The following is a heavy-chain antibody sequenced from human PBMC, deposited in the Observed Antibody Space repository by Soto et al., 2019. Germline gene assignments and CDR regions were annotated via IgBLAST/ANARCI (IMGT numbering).Heavy chain of an antibody. V-gene: IGHV3-20*04. CDR3: ARGSQGCSGGSCPTDY. CDR1: GFTFDDYG. J-gene: IGHJ4*02. CDR2: INWNGGST. Sequence: GGSLRLSCAASGFTFDDYGMSWVRQAPGKGLEWVSGINWNGGSTGYADSVKGRFTISRDNAKNSLYLQMNSLRAEDTALYYCARGSQGCSGGSCPTDYWGQGTLVTVSS. D-gene: IGHD2-15*01.